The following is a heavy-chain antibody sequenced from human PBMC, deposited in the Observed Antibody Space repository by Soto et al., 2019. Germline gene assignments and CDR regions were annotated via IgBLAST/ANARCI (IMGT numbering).Heavy chain of an antibody. CDR3: ARDSGPTMVRGVIVTHYHDY. Sequence: GGSLRLSCAASGFTFSSYAMHWVRQAPGKGLEWVAAIWDDGSNKYYADSVKGRFTISRDNSKNTLYLQMNSLRAEDTAVYYCARDSGPTMVRGVIVTHYHDYWGQGTLVTVSA. V-gene: IGHV3-33*01. D-gene: IGHD3-10*01. CDR2: IWDDGSNK. CDR1: GFTFSSYA. J-gene: IGHJ4*02.